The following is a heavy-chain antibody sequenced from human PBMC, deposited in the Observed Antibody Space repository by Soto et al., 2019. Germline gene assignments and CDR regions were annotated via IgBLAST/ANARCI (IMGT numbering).Heavy chain of an antibody. J-gene: IGHJ5*02. D-gene: IGHD1-26*01. CDR2: IYATGST. CDR1: GASISGFY. Sequence: PSETLSLTCTVSGASISGFYWSWIRKSAGKGLEWIGRIYATGSTYYNPSLKSRVTISVDTSKNQFSLKLSSVTAADTAVYYCARLYSGSRDSWFDPWGQGTLVTVS. CDR3: ARLYSGSRDSWFDP. V-gene: IGHV4-4*07.